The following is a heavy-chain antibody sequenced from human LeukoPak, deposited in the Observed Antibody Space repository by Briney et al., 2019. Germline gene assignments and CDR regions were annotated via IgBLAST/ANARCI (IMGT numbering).Heavy chain of an antibody. CDR2: IYDSGST. J-gene: IGHJ4*02. Sequence: SETLSLTCTVSGGSISSYYWSWIRQPPGKGLEWIGYIYDSGSTNDNPSLKSRVTISVDTSKNQFSLKLSSVTAADTAVYYCARVEMATIIVYWGQGTLVTVSS. CDR3: ARVEMATIIVY. V-gene: IGHV4-59*01. CDR1: GGSISSYY. D-gene: IGHD5-24*01.